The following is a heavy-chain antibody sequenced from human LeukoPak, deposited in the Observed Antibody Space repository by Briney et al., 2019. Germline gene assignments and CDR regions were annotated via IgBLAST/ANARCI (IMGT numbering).Heavy chain of an antibody. J-gene: IGHJ5*02. CDR2: INHSGST. V-gene: IGHV4-34*01. Sequence: PSETLSLTCAVYGGSFSGYYWSWIRQPPGKGLEWIGEINHSGSTNYNPSLKSRVTISVDTSKNQFSPKLSSVTAADTAVYYCARHYSEWSNWFDPWGRGTLVTVSS. CDR1: GGSFSGYY. CDR3: ARHYSEWSNWFDP. D-gene: IGHD3-3*01.